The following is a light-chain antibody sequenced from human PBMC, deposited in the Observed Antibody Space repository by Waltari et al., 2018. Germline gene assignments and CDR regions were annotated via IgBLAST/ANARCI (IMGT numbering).Light chain of an antibody. Sequence: SYVLTQPPSGSVAPGKTARITCGGTNIGSKSMHWYQQKPGQAPVLVVYDDSDRPSGIPERFSGSNSGNTATLTISRVEAGDEADYYCQVWDSSSDHVVFGGGTKLTVL. CDR3: QVWDSSSDHVV. CDR2: DDS. V-gene: IGLV3-21*03. CDR1: NIGSKS. J-gene: IGLJ2*01.